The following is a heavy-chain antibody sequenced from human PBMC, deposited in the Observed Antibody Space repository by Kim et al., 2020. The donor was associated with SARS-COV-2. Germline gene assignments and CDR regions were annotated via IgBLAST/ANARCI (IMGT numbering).Heavy chain of an antibody. V-gene: IGHV3-30*18. J-gene: IGHJ3*02. Sequence: GGSLRLSCAXSGFAFSSYGMHWVRQPPGKGLEWVAVITYDGNNKYYAESVKGRFTISRDNSKNTLYLQMNSLTSEDTAVYYCAKLAVKADSSGYHDAFDIWGQGTMVTFSS. CDR2: ITYDGNNK. CDR3: AKLAVKADSSGYHDAFDI. D-gene: IGHD3-22*01. CDR1: GFAFSSYG.